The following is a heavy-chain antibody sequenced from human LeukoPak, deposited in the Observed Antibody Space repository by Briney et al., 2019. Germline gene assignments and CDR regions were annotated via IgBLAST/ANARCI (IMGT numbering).Heavy chain of an antibody. J-gene: IGHJ3*02. V-gene: IGHV3-21*01. Sequence: PGGSLRLSCAASGFTFSSYSMNWVRQALGKGLEWVSSISSSSSYIYYADSVKGRFTISRDNAKNSLYLQMNSLRAEDTAVYYCARDGPPYCSGGSCYSDFGIWGQGTMVTVSS. D-gene: IGHD2-15*01. CDR2: ISSSSSYI. CDR3: ARDGPPYCSGGSCYSDFGI. CDR1: GFTFSSYS.